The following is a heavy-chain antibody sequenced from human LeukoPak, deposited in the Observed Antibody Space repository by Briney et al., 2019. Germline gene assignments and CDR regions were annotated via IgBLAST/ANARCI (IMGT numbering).Heavy chain of an antibody. CDR3: AREASNQLLRYYYYYGMDV. Sequence: GGSLRLSCAAPGFTFSTYSMDWVRQAPGKGLEWVANIEEDGSEKYYVDSVKGRFTISRDNAKKSLYLQMNSLRAEDTAVYYCAREASNQLLRYYYYYGMDVWGQGTTVTVSS. D-gene: IGHD2-2*01. J-gene: IGHJ6*02. CDR1: GFTFSTYS. V-gene: IGHV3-7*01. CDR2: IEEDGSEK.